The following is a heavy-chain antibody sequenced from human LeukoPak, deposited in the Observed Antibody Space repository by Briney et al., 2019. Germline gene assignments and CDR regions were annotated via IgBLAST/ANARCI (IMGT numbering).Heavy chain of an antibody. CDR1: GFTFSSYG. CDR3: ARGGFGELLFRENWFDP. Sequence: GGSLRLSCAASGFTFSSYGMHWVRQAPGKGLEWVSYISSSGSTIYYADSVKGRFTISRDNAKNSLYLQMNSLRAEDTAVYYCARGGFGELLFRENWFDPWGQGALVTVSS. J-gene: IGHJ5*02. V-gene: IGHV3-48*04. D-gene: IGHD3-10*01. CDR2: ISSSGSTI.